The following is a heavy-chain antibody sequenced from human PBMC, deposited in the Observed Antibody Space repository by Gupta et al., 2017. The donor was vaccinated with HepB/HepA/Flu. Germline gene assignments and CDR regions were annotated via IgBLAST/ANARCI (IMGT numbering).Heavy chain of an antibody. J-gene: IGHJ3*02. CDR2: IKSKTDGGTT. D-gene: IGHD3-22*01. CDR3: TTDLIVANALDI. V-gene: IGHV3-15*01. Sequence: GKGLEWVGRIKSKTDGGTTDYAAPVKGRFTISRDDSKNTLYLQMNSLKTEDTAVYYCTTDLIVANALDIWGQGTMVTVSS.